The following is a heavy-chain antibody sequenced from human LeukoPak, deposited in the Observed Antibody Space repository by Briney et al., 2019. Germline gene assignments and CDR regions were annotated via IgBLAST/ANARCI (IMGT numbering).Heavy chain of an antibody. V-gene: IGHV3-33*01. CDR1: GXTFSSYG. Sequence: GGSLRLSCAASGXTFSSYGMHWVRQAPGKGLEWVVVIWYDGSNKYYADSVKGRFTISRDNSKNTLYLQMNSLRAEDTAVYYCARDGSGSYYLAAYPLDYWGQGTLVTVSS. D-gene: IGHD1-26*01. CDR3: ARDGSGSYYLAAYPLDY. CDR2: IWYDGSNK. J-gene: IGHJ4*02.